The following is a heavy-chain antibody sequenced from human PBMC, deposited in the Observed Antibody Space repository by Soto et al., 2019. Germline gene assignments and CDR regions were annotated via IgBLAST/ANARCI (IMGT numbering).Heavy chain of an antibody. CDR2: ISSSSSTI. D-gene: IGHD5-18*01. V-gene: IGHV3-48*02. CDR1: GFTFSSYS. CDR3: ARDLEELWSANSYYYYYGMDV. J-gene: IGHJ6*02. Sequence: GGSLRLSCAASGFTFSSYSMNWVRQAPGKGLEWVSYISSSSSTIYYADSVKGRFTISRDNAKNSLYLQMNSLRDEDTAVYYCARDLEELWSANSYYYYYGMDVWGQGTTVTVSS.